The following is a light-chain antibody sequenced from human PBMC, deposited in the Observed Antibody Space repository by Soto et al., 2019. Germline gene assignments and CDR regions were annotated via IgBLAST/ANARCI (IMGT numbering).Light chain of an antibody. J-gene: IGKJ4*02. V-gene: IGKV1-9*01. CDR1: QSISDF. Sequence: DIQMTQSPSSLSASVGDRVTITCRASQSISDFLNWYQHKPGKAPKLLIYAASTLHSGVPSRFSGSGSGTEFTLIISSLQPEDFATYYCQQLYTYPLTFGGGTKVDIK. CDR2: AAS. CDR3: QQLYTYPLT.